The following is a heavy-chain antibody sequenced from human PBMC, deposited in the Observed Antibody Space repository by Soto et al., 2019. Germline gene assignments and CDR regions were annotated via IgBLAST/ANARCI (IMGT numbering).Heavy chain of an antibody. V-gene: IGHV3-73*01. J-gene: IGHJ4*02. CDR1: GFTFSGSA. CDR3: TRQGRDGYNLNGGAY. CDR2: IRSKANSYAT. Sequence: GGSLRLCCAASGFTFSGSAMHWVRQASGKGLEWVGRIRSKANSYATAYAASVKGRFTISRDDSKNTAYLQMNSLKTEDTAVYYCTRQGRDGYNLNGGAYWGQGTLVTVSS. D-gene: IGHD5-12*01.